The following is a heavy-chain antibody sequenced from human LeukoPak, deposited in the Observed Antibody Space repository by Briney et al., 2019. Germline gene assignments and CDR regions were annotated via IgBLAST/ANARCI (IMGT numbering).Heavy chain of an antibody. CDR3: ARRSPGDSSNFYAVLQY. V-gene: IGHV1-69*06. J-gene: IGHJ4*02. Sequence: SVKVSCKASGGTFSSYAVSWVRLTPGQGLEWLGGIIPVFGTTTYAQKFQAKVTMTADKSTNTAYLEISSLTSDDTAVYYCARRSPGDSSNFYAVLQYWGQGTQVTVST. CDR1: GGTFSSYA. CDR2: IIPVFGTT. D-gene: IGHD3-22*01.